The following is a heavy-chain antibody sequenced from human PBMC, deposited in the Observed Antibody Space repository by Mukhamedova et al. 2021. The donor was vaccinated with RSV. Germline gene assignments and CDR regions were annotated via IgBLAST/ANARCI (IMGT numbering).Heavy chain of an antibody. CDR3: AQGTLGYPYDY. Sequence: GVGWIRQPPGKALEWLALIYCDDAKRYSPSLKSRLTITKDTSKNQVVLTITNMDPVDTATYYFAQGTLGYPYDYWGQGTLVTVSS. CDR2: IYCDDAK. V-gene: IGHV2-5*02. D-gene: IGHD3-22*01. J-gene: IGHJ4*02. CDR1: G.